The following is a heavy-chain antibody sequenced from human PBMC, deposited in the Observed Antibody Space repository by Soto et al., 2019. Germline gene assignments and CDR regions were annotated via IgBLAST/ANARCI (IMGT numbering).Heavy chain of an antibody. D-gene: IGHD5-12*01. Sequence: QVQLVQSGAEVKKPGASVKLSCKASGYTFTDFYMHWVRQAPGQGLEWMGRINPSGGSTSYAQQFRGRDTITRDTSTSIVYMELSRLRSEDTAGYYCARGVRGYGAYVPSCWGRGTLVTVCS. CDR3: ARGVRGYGAYVPSC. V-gene: IGHV1-46*01. CDR2: INPSGGST. J-gene: IGHJ1*01. CDR1: GYTFTDFY.